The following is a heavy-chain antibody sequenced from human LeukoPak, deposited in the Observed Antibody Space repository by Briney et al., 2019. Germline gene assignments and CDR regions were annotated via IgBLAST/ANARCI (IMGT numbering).Heavy chain of an antibody. Sequence: GASVKVSCKASGGTFSRNAISWVRQAPGQGLEWMGRIIPIFGTANYAQKFQGRVTITADESTSTAYMELSSLRSEDTAVYYCARKSLRLGELSPSYYYYYMDVWGKGTTVTVSS. J-gene: IGHJ6*03. CDR3: ARKSLRLGELSPSYYYYYMDV. CDR2: IIPIFGTA. D-gene: IGHD3-16*02. V-gene: IGHV1-69*13. CDR1: GGTFSRNA.